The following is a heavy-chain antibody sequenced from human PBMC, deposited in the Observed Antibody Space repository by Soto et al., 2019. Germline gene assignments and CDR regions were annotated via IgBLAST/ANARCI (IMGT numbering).Heavy chain of an antibody. Sequence: ASVKVSCKASGYTFTSYGISWVRQAPGQGLEWMGWISAYNGNTNYAQKLQGRVTMTTDTSTSTAYMELRSLRSDDTAVYYCARDRSGYCSSTSCYQNWFDPWAQGTLVTVSS. D-gene: IGHD2-2*01. J-gene: IGHJ5*02. CDR3: ARDRSGYCSSTSCYQNWFDP. CDR1: GYTFTSYG. V-gene: IGHV1-18*04. CDR2: ISAYNGNT.